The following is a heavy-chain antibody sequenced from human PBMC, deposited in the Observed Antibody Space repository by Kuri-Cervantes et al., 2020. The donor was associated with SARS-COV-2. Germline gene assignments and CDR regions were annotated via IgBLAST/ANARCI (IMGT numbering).Heavy chain of an antibody. D-gene: IGHD2-15*01. V-gene: IGHV3-7*01. CDR3: AKVGAGYCSGGSCDSVVVD. Sequence: GESLKISCAASGFTFSSYWMSWVRQAPGKGLEWVANIKQDGSEKYYVDSVKGRFTISRDNAKNSLYLQMNSLRAVDTAVYYCAKVGAGYCSGGSCDSVVVDWGQGTLVTVSS. J-gene: IGHJ4*02. CDR1: GFTFSSYW. CDR2: IKQDGSEK.